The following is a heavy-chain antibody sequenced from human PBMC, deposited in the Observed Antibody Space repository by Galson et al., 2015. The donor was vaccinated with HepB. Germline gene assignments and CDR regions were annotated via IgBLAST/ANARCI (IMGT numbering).Heavy chain of an antibody. CDR3: TTDPGITIFGVVMDV. CDR2: IKSKTGGGTT. Sequence: SLRLSCAASGFTFSNAWMNWVRQAPGKGLEWVGRIKSKTGGGTTDYAAPVKGSFSISRDDSKNTLFLQMNSLKTEDTAVYYCTTDPGITIFGVVMDVWGKGTTVTVSS. D-gene: IGHD3-3*01. CDR1: GFTFSNAW. V-gene: IGHV3-15*07. J-gene: IGHJ6*04.